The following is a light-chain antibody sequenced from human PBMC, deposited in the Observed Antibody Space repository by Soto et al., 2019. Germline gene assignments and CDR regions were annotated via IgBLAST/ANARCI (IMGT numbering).Light chain of an antibody. CDR2: EVT. CDR1: SSDVDNYNN. Sequence: QSALTQPRSVSGSPGQSVTISCTRTSSDVDNYNNVSWYQQHPGKAPKLMVYEVTNRPSGVSDRFSGSKSGNTASLTISGLQVEDEAEYFCFSFTTTSTHVFGTGTKVTVL. V-gene: IGLV2-14*03. CDR3: FSFTTTSTHV. J-gene: IGLJ1*01.